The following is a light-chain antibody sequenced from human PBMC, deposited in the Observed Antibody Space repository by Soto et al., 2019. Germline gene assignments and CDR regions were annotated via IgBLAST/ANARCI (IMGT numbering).Light chain of an antibody. CDR1: SSNIGSNY. J-gene: IGLJ3*02. CDR2: RNN. V-gene: IGLV1-47*01. CDR3: AAWDVSLRGQV. Sequence: QAVVTQPPSASGTPGQRVTISCSGSSSNIGSNYVYWYQQLPGTAPKLLIYRNNQRPSGVPDRFSGSKSGTSASLAITGLPSEDEGDYYCAAWDVSLRGQVFGGGTQLTVL.